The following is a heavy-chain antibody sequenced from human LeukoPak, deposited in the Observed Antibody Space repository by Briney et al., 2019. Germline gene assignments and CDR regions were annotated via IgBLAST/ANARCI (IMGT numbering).Heavy chain of an antibody. D-gene: IGHD2-15*01. CDR1: GGSISSGGYY. J-gene: IGHJ4*02. V-gene: IGHV4-31*03. CDR2: IYYSGST. Sequence: SSQTLSLTCTVSGGSISSGGYYWSWIRQHPGKGLEWIGYIYYSGSTYYNPSLKSRVTISVDTSKNQFSLKVTSVTAADTAVYYCARGDYCSGGSCYLNYWGQGTLVTVSS. CDR3: ARGDYCSGGSCYLNY.